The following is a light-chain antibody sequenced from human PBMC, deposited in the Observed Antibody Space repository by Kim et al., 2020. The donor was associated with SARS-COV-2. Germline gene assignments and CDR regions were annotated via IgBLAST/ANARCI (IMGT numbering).Light chain of an antibody. CDR3: YSYAGSYTWV. V-gene: IGLV2-11*01. CDR1: SSDVGGYRF. Sequence: QSALTQPRSVSGSPGQSVTISCTGTSSDVGGYRFVSWCQQHPGKAPKLMIYDVSKRPSGVPDRFSGSKSGNTASLTISGLQAEDEADYYCYSYAGSYTWVFGGGTKLTFL. J-gene: IGLJ3*02. CDR2: DVS.